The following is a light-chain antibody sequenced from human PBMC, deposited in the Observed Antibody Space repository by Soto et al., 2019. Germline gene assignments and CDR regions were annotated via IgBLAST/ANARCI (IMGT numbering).Light chain of an antibody. CDR2: EVS. CDR1: SSDVGGYNY. CDR3: SSYTSSSTVV. J-gene: IGLJ2*01. Sequence: QSALTQPASVSGSPGQSITISCTGSSSDVGGYNYVSWYQQLPGKAPKLMIYEVSNRPSGVSNRFSGSKSGNTASLTISGLQAEDEADYSCSSYTSSSTVVFGGGTKVTVL. V-gene: IGLV2-14*01.